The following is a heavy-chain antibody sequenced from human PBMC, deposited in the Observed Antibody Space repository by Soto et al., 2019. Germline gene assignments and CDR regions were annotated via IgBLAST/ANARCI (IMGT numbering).Heavy chain of an antibody. D-gene: IGHD1-20*01. CDR2: IYPGDSDT. CDR3: ARPPGGYNWKAGAFDI. V-gene: IGHV5-51*01. Sequence: GESLKISCKGSGYSFTSYWIGWVRQMPGKGLEWMGIIYPGDSDTRYSPSFQGQVTISADKSISTAYLQWSSLKASDTAMYYCARPPGGYNWKAGAFDIWGQGTMVTVSS. J-gene: IGHJ3*02. CDR1: GYSFTSYW.